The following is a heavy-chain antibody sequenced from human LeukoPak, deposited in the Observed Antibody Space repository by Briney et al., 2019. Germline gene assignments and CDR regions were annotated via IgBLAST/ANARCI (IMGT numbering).Heavy chain of an antibody. CDR1: GGPISSYY. CDR2: IYYSGST. Sequence: PSETLSLTCTVSGGPISSYYWSWIRQPPGKGLEWIGYIYYSGSTNYSPSLKSRVTISVDTSKNQFSLKLSSVTAADTAVYYCARDARLFYGMDVWGQGTTVTVSS. J-gene: IGHJ6*02. V-gene: IGHV4-59*01. CDR3: ARDARLFYGMDV.